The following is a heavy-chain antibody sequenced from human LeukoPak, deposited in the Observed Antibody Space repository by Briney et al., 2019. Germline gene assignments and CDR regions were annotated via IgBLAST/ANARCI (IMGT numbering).Heavy chain of an antibody. CDR2: ISGSGGST. CDR3: ALVVTAYFDY. V-gene: IGHV3-23*01. CDR1: GFTFSSYA. J-gene: IGHJ4*02. D-gene: IGHD2-21*02. Sequence: PGGSLRLSCAASGFTFSSYATSWVRQAPGKGLEWVSAISGSGGSTYYADSVKGRFTISRDNSKNTLYLQMNSLRAEDTAVYYCALVVTAYFDYWGQGTLVTVSS.